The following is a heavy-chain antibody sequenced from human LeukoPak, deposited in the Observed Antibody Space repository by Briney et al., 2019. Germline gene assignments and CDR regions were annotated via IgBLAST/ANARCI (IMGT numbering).Heavy chain of an antibody. CDR3: AKDPFLEWLLYSREVNWFDP. J-gene: IGHJ5*02. CDR1: GFTFSSYA. V-gene: IGHV3-23*01. Sequence: SGGSLRLSCAASGFTFSSYAMSWVRQAPGKGLEWVSAISGSGGSTYYADSVKGRFTISRDNSKNTLYLQMNSLRAEDTAVYYCAKDPFLEWLLYSREVNWFDPWGQGTLVTVSS. D-gene: IGHD3-3*01. CDR2: ISGSGGST.